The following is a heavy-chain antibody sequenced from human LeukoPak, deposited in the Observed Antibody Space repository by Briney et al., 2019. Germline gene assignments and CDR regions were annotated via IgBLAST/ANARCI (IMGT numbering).Heavy chain of an antibody. D-gene: IGHD5-24*01. CDR2: INHSGST. CDR3: ARGNGYYYYYYYMDV. J-gene: IGHJ6*03. Sequence: SETLSLTCAVYGGSFSGYYWSWIRQPPGKGPEWIGEINHSGSTNYNPSLKSRVTISVDTSKNQFSLKLSSVTAADTAVYYCARGNGYYYYYYYMDVWGKGTTVTVSS. CDR1: GGSFSGYY. V-gene: IGHV4-34*01.